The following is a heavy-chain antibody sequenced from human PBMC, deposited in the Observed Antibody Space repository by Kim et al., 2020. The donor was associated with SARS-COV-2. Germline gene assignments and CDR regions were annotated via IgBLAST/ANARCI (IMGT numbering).Heavy chain of an antibody. CDR3: ARGGVVRGVPFRFYYYYYGMDV. Sequence: GESLKISCKGSGYSFTSYWIGWVRQMPGKGLEWMGIIYPGDSDTRYSPSFQGQVTISADKSISSAYLQWSSLKASDTAMYYCARGGVVRGVPFRFYYYYYGMDVWGRGTTITVSS. CDR1: GYSFTSYW. D-gene: IGHD3-10*01. V-gene: IGHV5-51*01. J-gene: IGHJ6*02. CDR2: IYPGDSDT.